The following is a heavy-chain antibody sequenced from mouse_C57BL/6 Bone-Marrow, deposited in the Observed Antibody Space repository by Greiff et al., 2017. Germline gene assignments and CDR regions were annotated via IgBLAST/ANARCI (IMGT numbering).Heavy chain of an antibody. Sequence: VKLLESGAELVKPGASVKISCKASGYAFSSYWMNWVKQRLGKGLEWIGKIYPGDGDTNYNGKFKGKATLTADKSSSTAYMQLSSLTSEDSAVXFCAGKEDWSIDYWGQGTTLTVSS. J-gene: IGHJ2*01. CDR1: GYAFSSYW. V-gene: IGHV1-80*01. CDR3: AGKEDWSIDY. CDR2: IYPGDGDT.